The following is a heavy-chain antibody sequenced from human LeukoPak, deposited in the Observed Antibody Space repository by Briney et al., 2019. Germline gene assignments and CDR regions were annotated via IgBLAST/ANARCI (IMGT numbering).Heavy chain of an antibody. CDR2: IYYSGST. V-gene: IGHV4-31*03. CDR1: GGSISSGGYY. Sequence: SQTLSLTCTVSGGSISSGGYYWSWIRQHPGKGLGWIGYIYYSGSTYYNPSLKSRVTISVDTSKNQFSLKLSSVTAADTAVYYCAREVVYCSSTSCYGYWFDPWGQGTLVTVSS. CDR3: AREVVYCSSTSCYGYWFDP. J-gene: IGHJ5*02. D-gene: IGHD2-2*01.